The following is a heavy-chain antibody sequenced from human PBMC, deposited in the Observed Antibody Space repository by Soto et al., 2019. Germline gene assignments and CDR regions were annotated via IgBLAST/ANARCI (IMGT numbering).Heavy chain of an antibody. V-gene: IGHV4-4*02. CDR3: ARVGYSSGWYEHCEDY. D-gene: IGHD6-19*01. CDR1: GGSIISSNW. J-gene: IGHJ4*02. CDR2: IYHSGST. Sequence: SETLSLTCAVSGGSIISSNWWSWVRQPPGKGLEWIGEIYHSGSTNYNPSLKSRVTISVDKSKNQFSLKLSSVTAADTAVYYCARVGYSSGWYEHCEDYWGQGTLVTVSS.